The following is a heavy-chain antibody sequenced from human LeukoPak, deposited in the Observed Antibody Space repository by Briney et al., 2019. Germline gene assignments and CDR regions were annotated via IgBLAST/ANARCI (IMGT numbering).Heavy chain of an antibody. CDR1: GFVFNTYW. V-gene: IGHV3-74*03. D-gene: IGHD3-16*01. Sequence: GGSLRLSCTASGFVFNTYWMHWIRQAPGKGLVWVAFISADGTAAKYADSVKGRLTISRDNAKNTLYLQMNSLRVDDTAFYYCARDTGEMFDPWGQGTLVTVSS. J-gene: IGHJ5*02. CDR2: ISADGTAA. CDR3: ARDTGEMFDP.